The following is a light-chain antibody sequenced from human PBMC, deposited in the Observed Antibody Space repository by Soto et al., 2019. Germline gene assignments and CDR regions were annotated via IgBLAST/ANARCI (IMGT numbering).Light chain of an antibody. CDR1: QSVSSSY. CDR2: GAS. CDR3: QQYGSSPLT. Sequence: ESVWTQSPGTLPLSPGERATLSCRASQSVSSSYLAWYQQKPGQAPRLLIYGASSRATGIPDRFSGSGSGTDFTLTISSLEPEDFAVYYCQQYGSSPLTFGGGTKVEIK. V-gene: IGKV3-20*01. J-gene: IGKJ4*01.